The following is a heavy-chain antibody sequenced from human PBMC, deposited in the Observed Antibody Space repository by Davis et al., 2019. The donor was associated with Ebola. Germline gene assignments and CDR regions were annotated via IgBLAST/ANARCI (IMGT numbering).Heavy chain of an antibody. J-gene: IGHJ6*04. CDR2: VTSSGGST. CDR1: GFTFGNYA. CDR3: ARRDSGWYRGAFSGSMDV. Sequence: GGSLRLSCAGSGFTFGNYAMTWARQAPGKGLEWVSAVTSSGGSTYYADSVKGRFTISRDNSKNTLFLQMNSLRADDTAVYYCARRDSGWYRGAFSGSMDVWGKGTTVTVSS. D-gene: IGHD6-19*01. V-gene: IGHV3-23*01.